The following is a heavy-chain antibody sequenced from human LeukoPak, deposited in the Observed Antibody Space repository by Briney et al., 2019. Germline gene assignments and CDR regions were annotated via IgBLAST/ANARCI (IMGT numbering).Heavy chain of an antibody. CDR1: GFTFSSYG. V-gene: IGHV3-30*02. D-gene: IGHD1-26*01. CDR3: AKDSGVYSGRPRGAFDI. J-gene: IGHJ3*02. Sequence: GGSLRLSCAASGFTFSSYGMHWVRQAPGKGLEWVAFIRYDGSNKYYADSVKGRFTISRDNSKNTLYLQMNSLRAEDTAVYYCAKDSGVYSGRPRGAFDIWGQGTMVTVSS. CDR2: IRYDGSNK.